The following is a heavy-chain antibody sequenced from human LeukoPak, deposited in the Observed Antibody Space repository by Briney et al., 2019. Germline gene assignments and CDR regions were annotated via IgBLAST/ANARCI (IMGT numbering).Heavy chain of an antibody. J-gene: IGHJ4*02. Sequence: SETLSLTCTVSGGSISSYYWSWIRQPPGKGLEWIGYIYYSGSTNYNPSLRSRVTISVKTSKNQFSLKLRSVTAADTAVYYCARVTGYTIEDYFDYWGQGTLVTVSS. CDR1: GGSISSYY. CDR3: ARVTGYTIEDYFDY. CDR2: IYYSGST. V-gene: IGHV4-59*01. D-gene: IGHD3-9*01.